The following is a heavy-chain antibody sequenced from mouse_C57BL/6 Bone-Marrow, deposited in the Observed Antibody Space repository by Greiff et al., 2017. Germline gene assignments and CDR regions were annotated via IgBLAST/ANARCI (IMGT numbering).Heavy chain of an antibody. V-gene: IGHV1-55*01. J-gene: IGHJ1*03. CDR2: IYPGSGST. D-gene: IGHD1-1*01. CDR3: ARVPYYYGSRLYWYFDV. CDR1: GYTFTSYW. Sequence: QVQLQQSGAELVKPGASVKMSCKASGYTFTSYWITWVKQRPGQGLEWIGDIYPGSGSTNYNEKFKSKATLTVDTSSSTAYMQLSSLTSEDSAVYYCARVPYYYGSRLYWYFDVWGTGTTVTVSS.